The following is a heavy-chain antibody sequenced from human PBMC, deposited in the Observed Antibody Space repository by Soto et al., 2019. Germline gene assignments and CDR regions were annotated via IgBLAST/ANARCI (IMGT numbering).Heavy chain of an antibody. J-gene: IGHJ3*02. CDR2: ISGSGGTT. V-gene: IGHV3-23*01. Sequence: EVQLLESGGALVQPGGSLRLSCAASGFTFSSYAMSWVRQAPGKGLEWVSAISGSGGTTYYADSVKGPFTFSRDNSNTLLYLQMDSLRAEDTAVYYCAKTANGWFSAFDIWGHGTMVTVSS. D-gene: IGHD6-19*01. CDR1: GFTFSSYA. CDR3: AKTANGWFSAFDI.